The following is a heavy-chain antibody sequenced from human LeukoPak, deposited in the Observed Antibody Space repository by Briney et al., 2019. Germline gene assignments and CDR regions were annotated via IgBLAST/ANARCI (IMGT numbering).Heavy chain of an antibody. D-gene: IGHD3-16*02. CDR2: ISSSGSTI. Sequence: GGSLRLSCTASGFTFSTYEMNWVRQAPGKGLEWVSYISSSGSTIYYADSVKGRFTISRDNAKNSLYLQMNSLRAEDTAVYYCARHDYVWGSYRFPRGWGQGTLVTVSS. V-gene: IGHV3-48*03. CDR1: GFTFSTYE. CDR3: ARHDYVWGSYRFPRG. J-gene: IGHJ4*02.